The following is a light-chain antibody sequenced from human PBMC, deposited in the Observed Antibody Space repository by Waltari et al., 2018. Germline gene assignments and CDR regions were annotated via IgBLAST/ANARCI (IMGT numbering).Light chain of an antibody. CDR2: DVS. J-gene: IGLJ1*01. CDR1: STDIGAHAF. CDR3: SSYTRGRTYV. Sequence: QSALTQPASVSGSPGQSIAISCSGSSTDIGAHAFVSWYQQHPGKAPKRIIFDVSSRPPGISYRFSGSKFGNTASLTISGLQAEDEADYFCSSYTRGRTYVFGSGTKVTVL. V-gene: IGLV2-14*03.